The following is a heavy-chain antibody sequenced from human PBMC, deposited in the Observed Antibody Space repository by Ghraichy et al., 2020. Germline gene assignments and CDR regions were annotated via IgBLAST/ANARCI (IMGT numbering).Heavy chain of an antibody. D-gene: IGHD3-22*01. CDR3: ARVLKPGVVIRRHFDY. V-gene: IGHV4-34*01. Sequence: SETLSLTCAVYGGSFSGYYWSWIRQPPGKGLEWIGEINHSGSTNYNPSLKSRVTISVDTSKNQFSLKLSSVTAADTAVYYCARVLKPGVVIRRHFDYWGQGTLVTVSS. CDR2: INHSGST. CDR1: GGSFSGYY. J-gene: IGHJ4*02.